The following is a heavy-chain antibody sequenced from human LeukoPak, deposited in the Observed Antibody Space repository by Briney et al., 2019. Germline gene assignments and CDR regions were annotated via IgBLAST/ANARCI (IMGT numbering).Heavy chain of an antibody. CDR2: INPSGGST. V-gene: IGHV1-46*01. CDR3: ARDFGEMVPLY. CDR1: GYTFTSYY. D-gene: IGHD3-16*01. Sequence: ASVKVSCKASGYTFTSYYRHWVRQAPEQGLEWMGIINPSGGSTSYAQKFQGRVTMTRDTSTSTVYMELSSLRPEDTAVYYCARDFGEMVPLYWGQGTLVTVSS. J-gene: IGHJ4*02.